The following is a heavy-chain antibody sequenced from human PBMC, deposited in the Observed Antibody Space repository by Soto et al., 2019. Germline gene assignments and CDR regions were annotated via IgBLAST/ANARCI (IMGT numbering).Heavy chain of an antibody. V-gene: IGHV3-48*01. D-gene: IGHD7-27*01. CDR1: GFTFTRYS. CDR3: ARDRTGGPFVY. Sequence: EVQLVESGGGLVQPGGSLRLSCAASGFTFTRYSMSWVRQAPGKGLEWISYITTSSSTIYYTDSVKGRFTISRDNAKSSLFLQMNSLRAEDTAVYYCARDRTGGPFVYWGQGTLVTVS. CDR2: ITTSSSTI. J-gene: IGHJ4*02.